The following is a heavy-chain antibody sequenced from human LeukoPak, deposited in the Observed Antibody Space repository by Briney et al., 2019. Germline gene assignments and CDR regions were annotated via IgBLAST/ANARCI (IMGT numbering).Heavy chain of an antibody. J-gene: IGHJ4*02. D-gene: IGHD2/OR15-2a*01. CDR1: GGSITSYY. V-gene: IGHV4-59*08. Sequence: SETLSLTCTVSGGSITSYYWSWIRQPPGKGLEWIGYIYYSGTTNYNPPLKSRVAISVETSKNQFSLKLRSVTAADTAVYYCARHIPGNPYFDYWGQGTLVTVSS. CDR3: ARHIPGNPYFDY. CDR2: IYYSGTT.